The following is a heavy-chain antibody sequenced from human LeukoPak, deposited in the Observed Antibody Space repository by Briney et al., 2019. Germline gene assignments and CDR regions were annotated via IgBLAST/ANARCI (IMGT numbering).Heavy chain of an antibody. CDR1: GFTFSSYS. J-gene: IGHJ3*02. CDR2: ISSSSSYI. CDR3: ARAREMTTVTTGDAFDI. V-gene: IGHV3-21*01. Sequence: PGGSLRLSCAASGFTFSSYSMNWVRQAPGKGLEWVSSISSSSSYIYYADSVKGRFTISRDNAKNSLYLQMNSLRAEDTAVYYCARAREMTTVTTGDAFDIWGQGTMVTVSS. D-gene: IGHD4-17*01.